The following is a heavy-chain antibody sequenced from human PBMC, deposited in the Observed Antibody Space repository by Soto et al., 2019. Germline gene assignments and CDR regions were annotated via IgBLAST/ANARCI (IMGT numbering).Heavy chain of an antibody. J-gene: IGHJ4*02. Sequence: SETLSLTCTVSGGSISSYYWSWIRQPPGKGLEWIGYIYYSGSTNYNPSLKSRVTISVDTSKNQFSLKLSSVTAADTAVYYCARELWPRYYFDYWGQGTLVTVSS. CDR3: ARELWPRYYFDY. V-gene: IGHV4-59*01. CDR1: GGSISSYY. CDR2: IYYSGST. D-gene: IGHD3-10*01.